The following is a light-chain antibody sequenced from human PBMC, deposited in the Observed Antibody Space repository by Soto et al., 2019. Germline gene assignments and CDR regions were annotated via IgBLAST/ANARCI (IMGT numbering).Light chain of an antibody. CDR1: QTLINK. V-gene: IGKV3-15*01. CDR3: QQYNDWQWT. Sequence: IVITQSPATLSVSPGERATLTCKASQTLINKLAWFQQAPGQAPRLLIYDTSTRATGVPARFSGSGFGTEFTLTINSLQSEDFGVYYCQQYNDWQWTFGQGTKVDIK. CDR2: DTS. J-gene: IGKJ1*01.